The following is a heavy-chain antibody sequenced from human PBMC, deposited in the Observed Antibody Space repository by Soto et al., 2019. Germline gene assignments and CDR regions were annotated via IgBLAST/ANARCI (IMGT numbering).Heavy chain of an antibody. CDR1: GYNFAGYW. CDR2: IYPSDSDT. D-gene: IGHD3-3*01. V-gene: IGHV5-51*01. CDR3: ARGGVSTRTFDD. J-gene: IGHJ4*02. Sequence: HGESLKISCKGSGYNFAGYWIAWVRQMPGKGLELMGIIYPSDSDTRYRPSFQGQVTISADKSISSAYLQWSSLRASDTAMYYCARGGVSTRTFDDWGQGTPVTVSS.